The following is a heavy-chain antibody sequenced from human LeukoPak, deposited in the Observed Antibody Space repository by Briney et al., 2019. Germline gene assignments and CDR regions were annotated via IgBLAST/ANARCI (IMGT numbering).Heavy chain of an antibody. J-gene: IGHJ6*02. CDR2: INRDGSTT. V-gene: IGHV3-74*03. CDR1: ECTFSKFW. Sequence: GGSLRLSCAASECTFSKFWMHWVRQAPGKGLVWVSGINRDGSTTTYADSVKGRFTVSRDNAKNTLYLQMNSLRAEDTAVYYCARGNYYGMDVWGQGTTVTVSS. D-gene: IGHD2/OR15-2a*01. CDR3: ARGNYYGMDV.